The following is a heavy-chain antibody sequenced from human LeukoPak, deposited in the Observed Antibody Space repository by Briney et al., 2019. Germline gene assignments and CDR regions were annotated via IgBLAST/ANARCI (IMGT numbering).Heavy chain of an antibody. CDR2: IKEDGSEH. D-gene: IGHD6-13*01. Sequence: GGSLRLSCAASGFTLSSYWMSWVPQAPGKGLEWVANIKEDGSEHYYVDSVKGRFNISRDNAKNSLYLQMNSLRAEDTAVYYCARDNFIAAAGTNFDYWGQGTLVTVS. CDR1: GFTLSSYW. CDR3: ARDNFIAAAGTNFDY. J-gene: IGHJ4*02. V-gene: IGHV3-7*01.